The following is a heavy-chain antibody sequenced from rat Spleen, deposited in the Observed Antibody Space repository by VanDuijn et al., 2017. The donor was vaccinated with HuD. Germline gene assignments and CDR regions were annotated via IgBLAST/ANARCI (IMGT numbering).Heavy chain of an antibody. CDR1: GFTFSDYY. V-gene: IGHV5-22*01. J-gene: IGHJ4*01. Sequence: EVQLVESGGGLVQPGRSLKLSCAASGFTFSDYYMAWVRQAPKKGLEWVASISYEGSSTYYGDSVKGRFTISRDNAKSILYLQMNSLRSEDTATYYCARPHSSLYVMDAWGQGASVTVSS. CDR3: ARPHSSLYVMDA. CDR2: ISYEGSST. D-gene: IGHD1-2*01.